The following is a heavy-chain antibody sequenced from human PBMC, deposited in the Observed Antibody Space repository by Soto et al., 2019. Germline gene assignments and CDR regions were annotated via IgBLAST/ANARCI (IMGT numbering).Heavy chain of an antibody. D-gene: IGHD3-10*01. CDR2: ISWDGGST. Sequence: GGSLRLSCAASGFTFDDYTMHWVRQAPGKGLEWVSLISWDGGSTYYADSVKGRFTISRDNSKNSLYLQMNSLRTEDTALYYCAKDIYGGSGKSYGMDVWGQGTTVTVSS. J-gene: IGHJ6*02. CDR3: AKDIYGGSGKSYGMDV. V-gene: IGHV3-43*01. CDR1: GFTFDDYT.